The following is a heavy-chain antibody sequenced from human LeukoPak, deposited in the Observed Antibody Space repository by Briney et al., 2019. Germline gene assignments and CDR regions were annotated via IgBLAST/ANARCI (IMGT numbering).Heavy chain of an antibody. CDR2: IIPIFGTA. D-gene: IGHD6-19*01. J-gene: IGHJ4*02. CDR3: ARSPEYSSGWPFDY. Sequence: ASVKVSCKASGGTFSSYAISWVRQAPGQGLEWMGGIIPIFGTANYAQKFQGRVTITADESTSTAYMELSSLRSEDTAVYYCARSPEYSSGWPFDYWGQGTLVTVSS. V-gene: IGHV1-69*13. CDR1: GGTFSSYA.